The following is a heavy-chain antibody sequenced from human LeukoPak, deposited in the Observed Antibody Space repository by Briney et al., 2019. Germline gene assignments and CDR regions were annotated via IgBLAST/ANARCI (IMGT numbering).Heavy chain of an antibody. CDR1: GYTFTGYY. D-gene: IGHD2-2*01. V-gene: IGHV1-2*06. J-gene: IGHJ3*02. CDR2: INPNSGGT. Sequence: ASVKVSXKASGYTFTGYYMHWVRQAPGQGLEWMGRINPNSGGTNYAQKFQGRVTMTRDTSISTAYMELSRLRSDDTAMYYCAREWIPTRHGVPVRNAFDIWGPGTMVTVSS. CDR3: AREWIPTRHGVPVRNAFDI.